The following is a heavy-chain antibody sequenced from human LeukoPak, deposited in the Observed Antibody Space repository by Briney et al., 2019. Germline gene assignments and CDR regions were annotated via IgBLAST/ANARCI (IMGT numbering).Heavy chain of an antibody. Sequence: GGSLRLSCAASGFTFSSYWMSWVRQAPGKGLEWVANIKRDGSEKYYVDSVKGRFTVSRGNARNSLYLQMDSLRAEDTSVYYCARAPSRGTCDYWGQGTLVTVSS. V-gene: IGHV3-7*04. CDR2: IKRDGSEK. J-gene: IGHJ4*02. CDR1: GFTFSSYW. CDR3: ARAPSRGTCDY. D-gene: IGHD3-16*01.